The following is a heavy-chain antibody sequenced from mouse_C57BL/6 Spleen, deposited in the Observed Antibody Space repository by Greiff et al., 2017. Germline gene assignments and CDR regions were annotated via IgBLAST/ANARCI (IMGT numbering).Heavy chain of an antibody. CDR3: ARGLLWSLFAY. CDR1: GYAFSSSW. V-gene: IGHV1-82*01. Sequence: VQLQQSGPELVKPGASVKISCKASGYAFSSSWMNWVKQRPGKGLEWIGRIYPGDGDTNYNGKFKGKATLTADKSSSTAYMQLSSLTSEDSAVYFCARGLLWSLFAYWGQGTLVTVSA. CDR2: IYPGDGDT. J-gene: IGHJ3*01. D-gene: IGHD2-1*01.